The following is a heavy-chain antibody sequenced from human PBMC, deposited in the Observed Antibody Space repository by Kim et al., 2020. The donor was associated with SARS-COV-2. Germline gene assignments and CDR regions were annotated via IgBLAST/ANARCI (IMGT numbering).Heavy chain of an antibody. CDR3: ATLGPTTVTMGYYYGMDV. V-gene: IGHV5-10-1*01. Sequence: GESLKISCKGSGYSFTSYWISWVRQMPGKGLEWMGRIDPSDSYTNYSPSFQGHVTISADKSISTAYLQWSSLKASDTAMYYCATLGPTTVTMGYYYGMDVWGQGTTVTVSS. CDR2: IDPSDSYT. J-gene: IGHJ6*02. D-gene: IGHD4-17*01. CDR1: GYSFTSYW.